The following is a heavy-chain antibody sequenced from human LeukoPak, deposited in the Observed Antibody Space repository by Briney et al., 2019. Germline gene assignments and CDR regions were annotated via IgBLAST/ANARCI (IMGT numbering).Heavy chain of an antibody. CDR1: EFTYG. D-gene: IGHD3-22*01. CDR2: ISSSGSNT. V-gene: IGHV3-23*01. Sequence: PGGSLRLSCAASEFTYGMNWVRQAPGKGLECVSAISSSGSNTYYADSVKGRFTISRDNSKNTLYLQMNSLRAEDTAVYYCAKSTAYYYDSSGLNYWGQGTLVTVSS. J-gene: IGHJ4*02. CDR3: AKSTAYYYDSSGLNY.